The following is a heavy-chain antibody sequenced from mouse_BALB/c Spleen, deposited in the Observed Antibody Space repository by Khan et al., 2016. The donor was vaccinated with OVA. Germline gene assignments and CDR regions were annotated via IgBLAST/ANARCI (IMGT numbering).Heavy chain of an antibody. CDR3: ARPPYFSYVMVY. D-gene: IGHD2-10*01. V-gene: IGHV9-3-1*01. CDR1: GYTFTNYG. CDR2: INTYTGEP. Sequence: LVESGPELKKPGETVKISCKASGYTFTNYGMNWVKQTPGQGLKWMGWINTYTGEPTYVDDFKGRFAFSLETSASTAYLQINNLKNEYTATYFCARPPYFSYVMVYWGQGTSVTVSS. J-gene: IGHJ4*01.